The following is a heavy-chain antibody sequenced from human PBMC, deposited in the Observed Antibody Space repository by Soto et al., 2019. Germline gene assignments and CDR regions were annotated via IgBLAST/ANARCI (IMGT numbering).Heavy chain of an antibody. J-gene: IGHJ6*02. CDR2: IYFSGST. CDR1: GGSISSSSDY. D-gene: IGHD4-17*01. CDR3: ARTYGDYDSYYYYGMDL. Sequence: QLQLQESGPGLVKPSETLSLTCYDSGGSISSSSDYWGWIRQPPGKGLGWIGSIYFSGSTYYNPSLKSRVTIPVDTSKNQFSLKRSSVTAADTAGYYCARTYGDYDSYYYYGMDLWGQGTTVTVSS. V-gene: IGHV4-39*01.